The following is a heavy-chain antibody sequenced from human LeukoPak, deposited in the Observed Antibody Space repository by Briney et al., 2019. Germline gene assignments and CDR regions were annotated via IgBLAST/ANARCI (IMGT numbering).Heavy chain of an antibody. CDR1: GYTFTSYG. V-gene: IGHV1-18*01. CDR3: ARAIGDFWSGYFSRHYYYGMDG. CDR2: ISAYNGNT. J-gene: IGHJ6*02. Sequence: ASVKVSCKASGYTFTSYGISWVRQAPGQGLEWMGWISAYNGNTNYAQKLQGRVTMTTDTSTSTAYMELRSLRSDDTAVYYCARAIGDFWSGYFSRHYYYGMDGWGQGTTVTVSS. D-gene: IGHD3-3*01.